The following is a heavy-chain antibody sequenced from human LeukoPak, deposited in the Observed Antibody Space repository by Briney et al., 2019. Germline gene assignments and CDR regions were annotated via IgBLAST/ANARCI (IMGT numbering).Heavy chain of an antibody. Sequence: GGSMRLSCAASGFTFSSYEMNWVRQAPGKGLEWVSAISGSGVSTYYADSVKGRFTISRDNSKNTLYLQMNSLRAEDTAVYYCARSGSGSSWYYFDYWGQGTLVTVSS. CDR3: ARSGSGSSWYYFDY. D-gene: IGHD1-26*01. CDR2: ISGSGVST. CDR1: GFTFSSYE. V-gene: IGHV3-23*01. J-gene: IGHJ4*02.